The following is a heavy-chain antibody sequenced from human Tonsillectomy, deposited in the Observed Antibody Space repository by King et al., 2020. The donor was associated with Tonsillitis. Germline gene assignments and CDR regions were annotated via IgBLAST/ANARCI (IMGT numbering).Heavy chain of an antibody. CDR1: GGSISSYY. D-gene: IGHD6-19*01. Sequence: QLQESGPGLVKPSETLSLTCTVSGGSISSYYWSWIRQPPGKGLEWIGYIYYSGSTNYNPSLKSRVTISVDTSKNQFSLKLSSETAADTAVYYCARRLTGYSSGWFEDNWFDPWGQGTLVTVSS. CDR3: ARRLTGYSSGWFEDNWFDP. J-gene: IGHJ5*02. V-gene: IGHV4-59*01. CDR2: IYYSGST.